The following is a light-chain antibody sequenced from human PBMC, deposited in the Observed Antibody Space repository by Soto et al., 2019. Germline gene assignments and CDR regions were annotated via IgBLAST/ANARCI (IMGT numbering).Light chain of an antibody. CDR3: QSYDSSLSTSVWV. J-gene: IGLJ3*02. CDR1: SSNIGAGYD. V-gene: IGLV1-40*01. CDR2: GNN. Sequence: QSVLTQPPSVSGAPGQRVTISCTGSSSNIGAGYDVHWYQQLPGTAPKLLIYGNNNRPSGVPGRFSGSKSGTSASLAITGLQAEDEAEYYCQSYDSSLSTSVWVFGGGTKLTVL.